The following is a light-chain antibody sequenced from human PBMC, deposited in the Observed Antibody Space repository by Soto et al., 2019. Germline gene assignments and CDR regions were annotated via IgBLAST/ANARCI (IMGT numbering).Light chain of an antibody. J-gene: IGKJ4*01. Sequence: DIQMTQSPSSLSASVGDRVTITCRASQTINSYLNWYQQKPGKAPKLLIYAASSLQSGVPSRFSGSGSGTDFTLTISSLQPEDFATYFCQQSYSLPHFGGGTTGDIK. V-gene: IGKV1-39*01. CDR3: QQSYSLPH. CDR2: AAS. CDR1: QTINSY.